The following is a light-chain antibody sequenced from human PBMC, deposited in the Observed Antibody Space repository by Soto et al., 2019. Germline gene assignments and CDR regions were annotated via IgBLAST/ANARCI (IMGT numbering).Light chain of an antibody. V-gene: IGKV3-11*01. J-gene: IGKJ4*01. CDR1: QSISSY. Sequence: EIVLTQSPATLSLSPGDRATLSCRASQSISSYLAWYQQKPGQAPRLLIYDASKRAAGIPARYSASGSGTDFTLTITSLEPEDFAVYYCQQRSNCPSTFGGGTKVEIK. CDR3: QQRSNCPST. CDR2: DAS.